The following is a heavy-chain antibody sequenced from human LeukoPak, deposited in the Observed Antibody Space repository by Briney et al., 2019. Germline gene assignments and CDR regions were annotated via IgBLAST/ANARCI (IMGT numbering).Heavy chain of an antibody. V-gene: IGHV3-74*01. CDR1: GFSFSSYV. J-gene: IGHJ2*01. CDR3: SRDVNFLFFDV. D-gene: IGHD5-24*01. CDR2: ISHDGTDT. Sequence: GGSLRLSCAATGFSFSSYVMHWVRHAPGKGLTWVSRISHDGTDTNYADSVRGRFTISRDNARNTLYLQMNSLRDDDTAVYYCSRDVNFLFFDVWGRGTPVTGSS.